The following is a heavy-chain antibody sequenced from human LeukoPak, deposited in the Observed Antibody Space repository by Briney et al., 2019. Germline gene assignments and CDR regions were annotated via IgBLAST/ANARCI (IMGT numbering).Heavy chain of an antibody. J-gene: IGHJ4*02. CDR1: GFTFSSYA. V-gene: IGHV3-30-3*01. CDR3: AKVVGYYYGSGSYPDY. D-gene: IGHD3-10*01. CDR2: ISYDGSNK. Sequence: GRSLRLSCAASGFTFSSYAMHWVRQAPGKGLEWVAVISYDGSNKYYADSMKGRFTISRDNSKNTLYLQMNSLRAEDTAVYYCAKVVGYYYGSGSYPDYWGQGTLVTVSS.